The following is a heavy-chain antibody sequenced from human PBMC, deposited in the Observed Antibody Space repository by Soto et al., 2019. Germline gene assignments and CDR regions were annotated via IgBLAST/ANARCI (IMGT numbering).Heavy chain of an antibody. CDR3: VGSLMSRAMESFDY. J-gene: IGHJ4*02. CDR1: AGSISRYY. CDR2: ISYTVDA. Sequence: HVQLQESGPGLVKPSEPLSLTCSVSAGSISRYYWGWVRQSPGEGLEWIAHISYTVDASYNPSLKLRVTISLDTSKNQIALSLMSVTAADTAVYYCVGSLMSRAMESFDYWGQGTLVTVTS. D-gene: IGHD5-18*01. V-gene: IGHV4-59*01.